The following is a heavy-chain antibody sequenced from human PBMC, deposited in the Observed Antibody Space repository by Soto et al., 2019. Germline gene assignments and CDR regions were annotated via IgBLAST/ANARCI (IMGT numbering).Heavy chain of an antibody. V-gene: IGHV1-69*01. CDR1: GGTFSSYA. Sequence: QVQLVQSGAEVKKPGSSVKVSCKASGGTFSSYAISWVRQAPGQGLEWLGGIIPNFGTANCAQNFQGRVTITADESTRKAYQELSSLRSEDTAVYYCARVGAMGGYSYGYLDYWGQGPLVTVSS. CDR2: IIPNFGTA. J-gene: IGHJ4*02. CDR3: ARVGAMGGYSYGYLDY. D-gene: IGHD5-18*01.